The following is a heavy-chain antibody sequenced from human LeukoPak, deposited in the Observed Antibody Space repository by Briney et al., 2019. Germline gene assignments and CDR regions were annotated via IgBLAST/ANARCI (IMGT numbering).Heavy chain of an antibody. J-gene: IGHJ4*02. Sequence: GGSLRLSCAVSGFTLSNYAMSWVRQAPGKGLEWVSGISSSGGSTYYPDSVKGRFTISRDNAKNSLYLQMNSLRAEDTAVYYCARADWDTAMIDYWGQGTLVTVSS. V-gene: IGHV3-23*01. CDR2: ISSSGGST. D-gene: IGHD5-18*01. CDR1: GFTLSNYA. CDR3: ARADWDTAMIDY.